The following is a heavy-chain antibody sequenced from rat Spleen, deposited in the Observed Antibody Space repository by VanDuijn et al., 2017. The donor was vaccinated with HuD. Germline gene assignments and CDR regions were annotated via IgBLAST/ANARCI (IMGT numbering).Heavy chain of an antibody. CDR1: GFTFSDYY. V-gene: IGHV5-7*01. J-gene: IGHJ2*01. CDR2: ISYDGNSI. Sequence: EVQLVESDGGLVQPGRSLKLSCAASGFTFSDYYMAWVRQAPTKGLEWVATISYDGNSIYYRDSVKGRFTISRDNAQSTLYLQMDSLRSEDTATYYCARRGYYSGPFDYWGQGVMVTVSS. CDR3: ARRGYYSGPFDY. D-gene: IGHD1-1*01.